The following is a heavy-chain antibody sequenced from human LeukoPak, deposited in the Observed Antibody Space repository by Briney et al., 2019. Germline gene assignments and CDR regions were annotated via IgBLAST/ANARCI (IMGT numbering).Heavy chain of an antibody. Sequence: SETLSLTCTVSGGSIRSYYWSWIRQPPGKGLEWIGYIYYSGSTNYNPSLKSRVAISVDASKNQFSLKLSSVTAADTAVYYCARSSGGYDPIDYWGQGTLVTVSS. CDR2: IYYSGST. CDR3: ARSSGGYDPIDY. J-gene: IGHJ4*02. D-gene: IGHD5-12*01. V-gene: IGHV4-59*01. CDR1: GGSIRSYY.